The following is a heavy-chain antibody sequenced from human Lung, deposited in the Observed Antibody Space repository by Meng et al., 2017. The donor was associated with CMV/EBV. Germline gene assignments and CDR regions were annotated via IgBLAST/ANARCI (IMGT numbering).Heavy chain of an antibody. CDR1: GYTFTAHY. Sequence: SVXVSCKASGYTFTAHYFHWVRQAPGQGLEWMGWIHPHRGDTNYAQQFQGRVTLTRDTSINTGYMELTRLTSDDTAVYYCARDNNWGPGYWGQGTLVTVSS. D-gene: IGHD7-27*01. J-gene: IGHJ4*02. CDR3: ARDNNWGPGY. CDR2: IHPHRGDT. V-gene: IGHV1-2*02.